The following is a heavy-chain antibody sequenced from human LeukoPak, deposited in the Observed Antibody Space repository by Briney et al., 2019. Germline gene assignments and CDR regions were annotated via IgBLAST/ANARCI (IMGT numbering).Heavy chain of an antibody. CDR2: IYHSGSP. CDR3: ARVNINNWHSCDY. D-gene: IGHD1-1*01. J-gene: IGHJ4*02. Sequence: LETLSLTCAVSGGSISSNNWWGWVRQPPGQGLEWIGEIYHSGSPNYNPSLKSRVTISVDKSRNHFSLNLSSVTAADTAVYYCARVNINNWHSCDYWGQGTLVTVSS. V-gene: IGHV4-4*02. CDR1: GGSISSNNW.